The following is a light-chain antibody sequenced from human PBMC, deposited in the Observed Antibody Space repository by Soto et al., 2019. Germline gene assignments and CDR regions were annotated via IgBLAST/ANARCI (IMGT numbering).Light chain of an antibody. CDR1: SSDVGGYNY. V-gene: IGLV2-14*01. CDR2: EVS. J-gene: IGLJ1*01. Sequence: QSVLTQPASVSGSPGQSITISCTGTSSDVGGYNYVSWYQQHPGKAPKLMIYEVSNRPSGVSNRFSGSKSGNTASLTISGPQAWDGADYYCSSNKSPSPYVFGTGTK. CDR3: SSNKSPSPYV.